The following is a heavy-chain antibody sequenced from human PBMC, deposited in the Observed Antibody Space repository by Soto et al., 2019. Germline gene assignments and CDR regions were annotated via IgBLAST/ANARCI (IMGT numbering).Heavy chain of an antibody. Sequence: PSETLSLTCAVSASSITNAYFWAWSRQHPGKGLEWIGSIYRSGNTYYNPSLKSRVTISVDTSENHFSLKLISVTAADTAVYYCARGENDAFDIWGQGTMVT. CDR2: IYRSGNT. V-gene: IGHV4-38-2*01. CDR3: ARGENDAFDI. J-gene: IGHJ3*02. CDR1: ASSITNAYF.